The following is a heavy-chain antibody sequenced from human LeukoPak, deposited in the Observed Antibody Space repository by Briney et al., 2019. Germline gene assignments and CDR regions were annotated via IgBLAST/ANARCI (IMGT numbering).Heavy chain of an antibody. Sequence: GGSLRLSCAASGFTFSSYGMHWVRQAPGKGLEWVAVISYDGSNKYYADSVKGRFTIYRDNSKNTLYLQMKSLRAEDTAVYYCAKDLVPGAYPPPIPAYDYWGQGTLVTVSS. CDR1: GFTFSSYG. CDR3: AKDLVPGAYPPPIPAYDY. V-gene: IGHV3-30*18. CDR2: ISYDGSNK. J-gene: IGHJ4*02. D-gene: IGHD2-21*01.